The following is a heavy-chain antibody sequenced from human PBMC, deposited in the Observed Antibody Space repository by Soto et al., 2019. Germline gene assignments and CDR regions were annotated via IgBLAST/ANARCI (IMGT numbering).Heavy chain of an antibody. CDR1: GFTFSSYG. Sequence: QVQLVESGGGVVQPGRSLRLSCAASGFTFSSYGMHWVRQAPGKGLEWVAVISYDGSNKYYADSVKGRFTISRDNSKNTLYLQMNSLRAEDTAVYYCAKDHGDRSGNYYYGMDVW. V-gene: IGHV3-30*18. CDR2: ISYDGSNK. D-gene: IGHD7-27*01. J-gene: IGHJ6*01. CDR3: AKDHGDRSGNYYYGMDV.